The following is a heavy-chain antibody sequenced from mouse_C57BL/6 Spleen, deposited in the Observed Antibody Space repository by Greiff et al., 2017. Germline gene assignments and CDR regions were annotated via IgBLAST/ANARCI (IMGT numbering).Heavy chain of an antibody. CDR3: AREDSSGYLDY. CDR1: GYTFTSYW. D-gene: IGHD3-2*02. J-gene: IGHJ2*01. Sequence: QVQLQQPGAELVMPGASVKLSCKASGYTFTSYWMHWVKQRPGQGLEWIGEIDPSDSYTNYNQKFKGKSTLTVDKSSSTAYMQLSSLTSEDSAVYYCAREDSSGYLDYWGQGTTLTVSS. CDR2: IDPSDSYT. V-gene: IGHV1-69*01.